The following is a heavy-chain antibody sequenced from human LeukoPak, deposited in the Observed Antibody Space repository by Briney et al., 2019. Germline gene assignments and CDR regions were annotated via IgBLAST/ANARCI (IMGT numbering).Heavy chain of an antibody. CDR2: INHSGST. CDR3: ARSTYTLYLPGDGYNLGSFDY. D-gene: IGHD5-24*01. J-gene: IGHJ4*02. Sequence: PSETLSLTCTVSGGSISSYYWSWIRQPPGKGLEWIGEINHSGSTNYNPSLKSRVTISVDTSKNQFSLKLSSVTAADTAVYYCARSTYTLYLPGDGYNLGSFDYWGQGTLVTVSS. V-gene: IGHV4-34*01. CDR1: GGSISSYY.